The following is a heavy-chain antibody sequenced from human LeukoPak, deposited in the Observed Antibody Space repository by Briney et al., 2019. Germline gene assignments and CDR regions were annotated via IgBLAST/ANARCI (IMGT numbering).Heavy chain of an antibody. D-gene: IGHD3-10*01. J-gene: IGHJ4*02. Sequence: PSETLSLTCAVYGGSFSGYYWSWIRQPPGKGLEWIGEINHSGSTNYNPSLKSRVTISVDTSKNQFSLKLSSVTAADTAVYYCARDPPTYYGSGSYYYYWGQGTLVTVSS. CDR1: GGSFSGYY. CDR3: ARDPPTYYGSGSYYYY. CDR2: INHSGST. V-gene: IGHV4-34*01.